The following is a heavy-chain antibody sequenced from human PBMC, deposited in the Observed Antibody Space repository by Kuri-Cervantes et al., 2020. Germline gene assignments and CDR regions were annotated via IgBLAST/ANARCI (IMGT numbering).Heavy chain of an antibody. CDR1: GFTVSSNY. CDR3: AKAVMVAAPTDY. J-gene: IGHJ4*02. Sequence: GESLKISCAVSGFTVSSNYMSWVRQAPGKGLEWVSVIYSGGSTYYADSVKGRFTISRDNSKNTLYLQMNSLRAEDTAVYYCAKAVMVAAPTDYWGQGTLVTVSS. D-gene: IGHD2-15*01. CDR2: IYSGGST. V-gene: IGHV3-66*02.